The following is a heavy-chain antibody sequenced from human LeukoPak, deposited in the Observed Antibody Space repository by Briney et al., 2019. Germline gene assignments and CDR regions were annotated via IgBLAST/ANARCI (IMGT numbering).Heavy chain of an antibody. J-gene: IGHJ4*02. CDR3: ARRRAYYDYVWGSYRHTYYFDY. CDR2: INHSGST. V-gene: IGHV4-34*01. Sequence: SETLSLTCAVYGGSFSGYYWSWIRQPPGKGLEWIGEINHSGSTNYNPSLKSRVTISVDTSKNQFSLKLSSVTAADTAVYYCARRRAYYDYVWGSYRHTYYFDYWGQGTLVTVSS. CDR1: GGSFSGYY. D-gene: IGHD3-16*02.